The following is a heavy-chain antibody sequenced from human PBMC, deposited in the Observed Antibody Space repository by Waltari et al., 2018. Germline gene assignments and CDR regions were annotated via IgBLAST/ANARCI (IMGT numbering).Heavy chain of an antibody. Sequence: EVQLVESGGDLVQPGGSLRLSCAGSGFTSSNYAMTWVRHAPGKGLEWVSSISGAGAETSYADSVKGRFTISRDNSKNTLFLEMNSLRAEDTAIYYCSKDLKYTSLGHWYFALWGRGTLVTVSS. J-gene: IGHJ2*01. V-gene: IGHV3-23*04. D-gene: IGHD2-2*02. CDR1: GFTSSNYA. CDR2: ISGAGAET. CDR3: SKDLKYTSLGHWYFAL.